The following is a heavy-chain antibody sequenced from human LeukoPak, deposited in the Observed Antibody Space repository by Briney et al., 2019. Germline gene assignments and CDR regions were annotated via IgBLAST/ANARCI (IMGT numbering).Heavy chain of an antibody. CDR3: ARTTKEFDILTGYYFDY. D-gene: IGHD3-9*01. CDR1: GFTVRSNY. Sequence: GGSLRLSCAASGFTVRSNYMSWVRQAPGKGLEWVSVIYSGGTTYYADSVKGRFTISRDNSKNTLYLQMNSLRAEDTAVYYCARTTKEFDILTGYYFDYWGQGTLVTVSS. CDR2: IYSGGTT. J-gene: IGHJ4*02. V-gene: IGHV3-53*01.